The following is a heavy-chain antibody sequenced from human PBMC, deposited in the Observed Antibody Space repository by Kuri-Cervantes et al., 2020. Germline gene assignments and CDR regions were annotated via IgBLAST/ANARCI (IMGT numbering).Heavy chain of an antibody. D-gene: IGHD3-3*01. J-gene: IGHJ4*02. CDR1: GFTFSSYS. CDR2: ISSSSTI. CDR3: ARDELAYDSWSGSFDY. V-gene: IGHV3-48*02. Sequence: GESLKISCAASGFTFSSYSMNWVRQAPGKGLEWVSYISSSSTIYYADSVKGRFTISRDNAKNSLYLQMNSLRDEDTAVYYCARDELAYDSWSGSFDYWGQGTLVTVSS.